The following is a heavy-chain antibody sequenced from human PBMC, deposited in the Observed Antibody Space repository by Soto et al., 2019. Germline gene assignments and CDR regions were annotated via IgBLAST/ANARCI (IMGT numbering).Heavy chain of an antibody. CDR2: ISYDGNNK. CDR1: GFTFSTYG. Sequence: PGGSLRLSCAASGFTFSTYGMHWVRQAPGKGLEWVSFISYDGNNKYYADSVKGRFTVSRDNSKNTLHLQMNSLRAEDTAVYYSGKDRGWYTLYDMDVWGQGTTVTVFS. CDR3: GKDRGWYTLYDMDV. D-gene: IGHD1-1*01. V-gene: IGHV3-30*18. J-gene: IGHJ6*02.